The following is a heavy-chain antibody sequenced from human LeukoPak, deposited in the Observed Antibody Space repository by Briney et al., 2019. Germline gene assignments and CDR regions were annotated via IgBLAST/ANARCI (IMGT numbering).Heavy chain of an antibody. V-gene: IGHV4-61*02. J-gene: IGHJ4*02. Sequence: PSETLSLTCTVSGGSISSGNYYWSWIRQPAGKGLEWIGRIYTSGSTNYNPSPKSRVTISVDTSKNQFSLKLSSVTAADTAVYYCARQLQVCSGGSCYSGKGIDYWGQGTLVTVSS. D-gene: IGHD2-15*01. CDR2: IYTSGST. CDR1: GGSISSGNYY. CDR3: ARQLQVCSGGSCYSGKGIDY.